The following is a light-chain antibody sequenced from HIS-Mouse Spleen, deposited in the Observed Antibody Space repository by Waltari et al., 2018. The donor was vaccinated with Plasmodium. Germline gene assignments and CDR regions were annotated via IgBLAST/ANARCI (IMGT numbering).Light chain of an antibody. Sequence: DIQMTQSPSSLSASVGDRVTITCQASQAISNYLNWYQQKPGKAPKLLIYDASNLETGVPSRFSGSVSVTDFTFIISSVQPEDIATYYCQQYDNLPPLFTFGPGTKVYIK. V-gene: IGKV1-33*01. CDR1: QAISNY. J-gene: IGKJ3*01. CDR3: QQYDNLPPLFT. CDR2: DAS.